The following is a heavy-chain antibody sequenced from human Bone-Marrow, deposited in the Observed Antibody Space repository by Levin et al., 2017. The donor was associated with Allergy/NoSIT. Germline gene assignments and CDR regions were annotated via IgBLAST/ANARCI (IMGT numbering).Heavy chain of an antibody. Sequence: GGSLRLSCAASGFTFSSYSMNWVRQAPGKGLEWVSYISSSSSTIYYADSVKGRFTISRDNAKNSLYLQMNSLRAEDTAVYYCAREDSSGYYYVGESYFDYWAREPWSPSPQ. V-gene: IGHV3-48*04. J-gene: IGHJ4*02. CDR2: ISSSSSTI. CDR1: GFTFSSYS. D-gene: IGHD3-22*01. CDR3: AREDSSGYYYVGESYFDY.